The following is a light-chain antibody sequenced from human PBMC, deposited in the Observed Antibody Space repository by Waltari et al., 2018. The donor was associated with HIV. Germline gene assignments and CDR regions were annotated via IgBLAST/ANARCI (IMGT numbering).Light chain of an antibody. CDR3: CSYAGSYTYV. CDR1: GLDAGGHNS. J-gene: IGLJ1*01. Sequence: QSALTQPRSVSGSPGQSVTTPCTGTGLDAGGHNSVPWYQQSPDKAPKIMIDDVSKRPSGVPDRFSGSKSGNTASLTISGLQSEDEANYFCCSYAGSYTYVFGTGTEVTVL. CDR2: DVS. V-gene: IGLV2-11*01.